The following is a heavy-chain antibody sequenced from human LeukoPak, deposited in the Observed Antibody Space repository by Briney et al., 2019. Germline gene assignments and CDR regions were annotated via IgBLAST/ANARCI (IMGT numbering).Heavy chain of an antibody. D-gene: IGHD5-18*01. CDR2: IFYSGST. Sequence: SETLSLTCTVSGGSISSSTYYWGWIRQPPGKGLEWIGNIFYSGSTHYNPSLKSRVTISVDTSKNQFSLKLSSVTAADTAVYYCARGKGYSYGYQVDYWGQGTLVTVSS. V-gene: IGHV4-39*07. CDR3: ARGKGYSYGYQVDY. CDR1: GGSISSSTYY. J-gene: IGHJ4*02.